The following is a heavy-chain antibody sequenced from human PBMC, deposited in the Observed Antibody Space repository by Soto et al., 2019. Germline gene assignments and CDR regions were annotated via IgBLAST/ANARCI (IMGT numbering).Heavy chain of an antibody. CDR3: ARSVGEVVPAAGYYYYYGMDV. D-gene: IGHD2-2*01. V-gene: IGHV4-34*01. CDR2: INHSGST. Sequence: PSETLSLTCAVYGGSFSGYYWTWIRQPPGTGLEWIGEINHSGSTNYNPSLKSRVTISVDTSKNQFSLKLTSVTAADTAVYYFARSVGEVVPAAGYYYYYGMDVWGQGTTVTVSS. J-gene: IGHJ6*02. CDR1: GGSFSGYY.